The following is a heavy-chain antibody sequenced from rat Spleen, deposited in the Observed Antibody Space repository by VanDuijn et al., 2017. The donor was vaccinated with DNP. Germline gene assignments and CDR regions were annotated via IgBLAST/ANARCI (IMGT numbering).Heavy chain of an antibody. V-gene: IGHV4-2*01. CDR3: ARAVPRYFDY. CDR1: GFNFNGYW. J-gene: IGHJ2*01. CDR2: INEGGKTI. D-gene: IGHD3-8*01. Sequence: EVKLVESGGGLVQPGRLLKLSCAASGFNFNGYWMGGVRQAPGKGLEWIGEINEGGKTINFTPSLKDKFTISRDNAQNILYLQMFSLGSEDTAIYYCARAVPRYFDYWGQGVLVTVSS.